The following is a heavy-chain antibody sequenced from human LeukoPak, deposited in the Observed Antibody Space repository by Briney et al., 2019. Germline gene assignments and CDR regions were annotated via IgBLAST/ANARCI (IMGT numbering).Heavy chain of an antibody. V-gene: IGHV4-39*07. CDR2: IYYSGST. Sequence: SETLSLTCTVSGGSISSSSYYWGWIRQPPGKGLEWIGSIYYSGSTYYNPSLKSRVTISVDTSKNQFSLKLSSVTAADTAVYYCASLVAAAGQTTDYWGQGTLVTVSS. CDR3: ASLVAAAGQTTDY. J-gene: IGHJ4*02. D-gene: IGHD6-13*01. CDR1: GGSISSSSYY.